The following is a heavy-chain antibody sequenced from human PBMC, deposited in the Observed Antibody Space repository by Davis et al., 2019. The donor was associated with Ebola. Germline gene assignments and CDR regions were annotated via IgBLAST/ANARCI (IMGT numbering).Heavy chain of an antibody. CDR3: ARIWASGTNYFYYGMDV. CDR1: GFSLSTSGMS. V-gene: IGHV2-70*11. CDR2: IHWDDDK. J-gene: IGHJ6*02. Sequence: SGPTLVKPTQTLTLTCTFSGFSLSTSGMSVSWIRQPPGKALEWLARIHWDDDKYYGTSLRTRLTISKGTSKNQVVLTLTNMDPMDTATYYCARIWASGTNYFYYGMDVWGQGTTVTVSS. D-gene: IGHD1-7*01.